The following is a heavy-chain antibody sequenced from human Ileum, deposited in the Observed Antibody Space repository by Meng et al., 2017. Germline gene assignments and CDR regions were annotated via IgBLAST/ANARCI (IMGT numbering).Heavy chain of an antibody. J-gene: IGHJ4*02. V-gene: IGHV3-7*01. CDR1: GFTFSSYW. CDR2: IKQDGSEK. D-gene: IGHD1-14*01. CDR3: ATSRTFDY. Sequence: GESLKISCAASGFTFSSYWMSWVRQAPGKGLEWVANIKQDGSEKYYVDSVKGRFTISRDNAKNSLYLQMNSLRAEDTALYYCATSRTFDYWGQGTLVTVS.